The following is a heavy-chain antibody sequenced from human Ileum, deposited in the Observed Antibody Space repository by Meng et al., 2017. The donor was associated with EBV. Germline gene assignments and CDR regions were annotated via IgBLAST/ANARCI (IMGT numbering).Heavy chain of an antibody. CDR2: IYHSGST. D-gene: IGHD3-10*01. Sequence: VKFQGSGPGLGQPSGTLSLICAVSGASIGSRYWWTWVRQPPEKGLEWIGEIYHSGSTNYNPSLKSRLTLSVDKSKSQFSLELISVTAADTAVYYCARGRRFGSGRYALDYWGQGTLVTVSS. J-gene: IGHJ4*02. CDR1: GASIGSRYW. CDR3: ARGRRFGSGRYALDY. V-gene: IGHV4-4*02.